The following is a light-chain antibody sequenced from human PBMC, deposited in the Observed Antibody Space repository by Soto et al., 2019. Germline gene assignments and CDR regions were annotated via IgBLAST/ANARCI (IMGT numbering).Light chain of an antibody. CDR3: KQYGSSPCT. CDR2: GAS. CDR1: QSISSNY. Sequence: EIVLTQSPGTLSLSPGERATLSCRASQSISSNYLAWYQQKPGQAPRLLIYGASSRATGIPDRFSGSGSGTDFALSISRLEPEDFAVYHCKQYGSSPCTFGQGTNLEIK. J-gene: IGKJ2*02. V-gene: IGKV3-20*01.